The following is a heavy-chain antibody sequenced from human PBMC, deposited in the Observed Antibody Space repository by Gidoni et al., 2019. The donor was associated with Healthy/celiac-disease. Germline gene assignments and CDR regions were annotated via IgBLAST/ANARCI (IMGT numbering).Heavy chain of an antibody. D-gene: IGHD6-13*01. CDR2: IYYSGST. CDR1: GGSISSSSYY. CDR3: ARHAIAAGNWFDP. V-gene: IGHV4-39*01. Sequence: QLQLQESGPGLVKPSETLSLTCTVSGGSISSSSYYWGWIRQPPGKGLEWIGSIYYSGSTYYNPSLKSRVTISVDTSKNQFSLKLSSVTAADTAVYYCARHAIAAGNWFDPWGQGTLVTVSS. J-gene: IGHJ5*02.